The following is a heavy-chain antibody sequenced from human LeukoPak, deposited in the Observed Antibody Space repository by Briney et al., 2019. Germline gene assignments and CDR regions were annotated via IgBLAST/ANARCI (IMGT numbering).Heavy chain of an antibody. D-gene: IGHD6-13*01. V-gene: IGHV3-9*01. CDR3: AKGLAAAGTDRFDP. CDR1: GFTFDDYA. J-gene: IGHJ5*02. Sequence: GGSLRLSCAASGFTFDDYAMHWVRQAPGKGLEWVSGISWNSGSIGYADSVKGRFTISRDNAKNSLYLQMNSLRAEDTALYYCAKGLAAAGTDRFDPWGQGTLVTVSS. CDR2: ISWNSGSI.